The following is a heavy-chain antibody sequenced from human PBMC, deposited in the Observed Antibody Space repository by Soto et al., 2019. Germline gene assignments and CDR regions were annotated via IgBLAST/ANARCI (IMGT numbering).Heavy chain of an antibody. Sequence: QVQLVQSGAEVKKPGSSVKVSCKASGGTFSSYAISWVRQAPGQGLEWMGGIIPIFGTANYAQKFQGRVTIPADESTSTAYMELSSLRSEDTAVYCCARDVRFLYGMDVWGQGTTVTVSS. V-gene: IGHV1-69*12. J-gene: IGHJ6*02. D-gene: IGHD3-3*01. CDR1: GGTFSSYA. CDR2: IIPIFGTA. CDR3: ARDVRFLYGMDV.